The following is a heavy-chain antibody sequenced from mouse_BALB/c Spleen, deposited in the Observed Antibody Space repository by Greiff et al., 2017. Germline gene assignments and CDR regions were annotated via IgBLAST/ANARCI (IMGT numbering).Heavy chain of an antibody. CDR3: ARRGDYDDAWFAY. J-gene: IGHJ3*01. CDR2: IWWDDDK. Sequence: QHSQTLSLTCSFSGFSLSTSGMGVGWIRQPSGKGLEWLAHIWWDDDKYYNPSLKSQLTISKDTSRNQVFLKITSVDTADTATYYCARRGDYDDAWFAYWGQGTLVTVSA. CDR1: GFSLSTSGMG. V-gene: IGHV8-8*01. D-gene: IGHD2-4*01.